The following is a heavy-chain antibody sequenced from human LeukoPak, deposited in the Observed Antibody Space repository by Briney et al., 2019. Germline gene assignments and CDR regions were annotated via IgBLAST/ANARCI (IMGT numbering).Heavy chain of an antibody. J-gene: IGHJ4*02. CDR2: IHYSGST. D-gene: IGHD3-10*01. CDR1: GGSISRYY. Sequence: SETLSLTCTVSGGSISRYYWTWIRQPPGKGLEWIGYIHYSGSTYYNPSLKSRVTISVDTSKIQFSLKLSSVTAADTAVYYCARDYGSGSYRFDYWGQGTLVTVSS. CDR3: ARDYGSGSYRFDY. V-gene: IGHV4-59*01.